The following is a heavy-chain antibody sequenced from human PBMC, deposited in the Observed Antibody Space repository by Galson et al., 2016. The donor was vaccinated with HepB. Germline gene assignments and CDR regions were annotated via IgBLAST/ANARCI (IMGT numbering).Heavy chain of an antibody. CDR3: ARESGDPRFF. Sequence: SVKVSCKASGYTFTYRYLHWVRQAPGQGLEWMGMIHPNGGTTSYAQKFQGRVTITRDTSTTTVHMELSSLRSDDTAVYYCARESGDPRFFWGQGTLVTVSS. J-gene: IGHJ4*02. D-gene: IGHD2-21*02. CDR1: GYTFTYRY. CDR2: IHPNGGTT. V-gene: IGHV1-46*01.